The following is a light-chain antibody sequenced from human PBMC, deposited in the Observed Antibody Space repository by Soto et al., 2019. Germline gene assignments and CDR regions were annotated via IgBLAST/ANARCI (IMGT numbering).Light chain of an antibody. CDR1: QSVSSY. J-gene: IGKJ1*01. Sequence: EIVLTQSPATLSLSPGERATLSCRASQSVSSYLAWYQQKPGQAPRLLIYDASNRATGIPARFSGSGSGTDLTLTISSLEPEDFAVYYCQQRSNWPPGKTFGRGTKVEIK. CDR2: DAS. CDR3: QQRSNWPPGKT. V-gene: IGKV3-11*01.